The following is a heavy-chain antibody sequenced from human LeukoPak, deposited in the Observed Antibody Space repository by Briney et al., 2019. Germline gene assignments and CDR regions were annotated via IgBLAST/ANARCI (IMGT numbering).Heavy chain of an antibody. V-gene: IGHV5-51*01. CDR2: IWPGDYDT. J-gene: IGHJ5*02. CDR1: GYDFTTYW. CDR3: ARRGRGDWFDP. D-gene: IGHD1-26*01. Sequence: GESLKISCKISGYDFTTYWIGWVRQMPGKRVECMGIIWPGDYDTRYSPSFQDQVTISADKTLSTVYLQWSSLKVSDTAIYYCARRGRGDWFDPWGQGTLVTVSS.